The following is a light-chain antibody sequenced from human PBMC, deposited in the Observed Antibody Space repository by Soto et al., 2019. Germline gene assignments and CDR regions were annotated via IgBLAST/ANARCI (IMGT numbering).Light chain of an antibody. CDR1: QSVSSNS. V-gene: IGKV3-20*01. CDR3: QHYGTSPWT. Sequence: DIVLTQSPGTLSLSPGERATLSCRASQSVSSNSLAWYQQKPGQTPRLLIHGASSRATGIPDRFSGSGSGTDFTLTISRQEADDFAVYYCQHYGTSPWTFGQGTKVEIK. J-gene: IGKJ1*01. CDR2: GAS.